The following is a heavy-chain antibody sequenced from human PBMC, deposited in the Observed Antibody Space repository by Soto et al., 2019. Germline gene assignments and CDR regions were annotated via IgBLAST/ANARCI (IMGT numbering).Heavy chain of an antibody. J-gene: IGHJ4*02. D-gene: IGHD6-13*01. CDR3: ARCSGWYGQCYFDC. Sequence: DVQLVETGGGLIQPGGSLRLSCAASGFIVSSSYMSWVRQAPGKGLEWVSVIYSDGRTYYGDSVKGRFTISRDNSKNTLYLQMNSLSAEDTAVYYCARCSGWYGQCYFDCWGQGTLVTVSS. CDR1: GFIVSSSY. CDR2: IYSDGRT. V-gene: IGHV3-53*02.